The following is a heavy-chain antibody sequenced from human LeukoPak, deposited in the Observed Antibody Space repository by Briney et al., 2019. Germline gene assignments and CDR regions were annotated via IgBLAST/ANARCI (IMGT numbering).Heavy chain of an antibody. CDR1: GFTFSDYY. CDR2: ISSSGSTI. CDR3: ARLYSSSWYMVDP. Sequence: GGTLRLSCAASGFTFSDYYMSWIRQAPGKGLEWVSYISSSGSTIYHADSVKGRFTISRDNAENSLYLQMNSLRAEDTAVYYCARLYSSSWYMVDPWGQGALVTVSS. D-gene: IGHD6-13*01. J-gene: IGHJ5*02. V-gene: IGHV3-11*04.